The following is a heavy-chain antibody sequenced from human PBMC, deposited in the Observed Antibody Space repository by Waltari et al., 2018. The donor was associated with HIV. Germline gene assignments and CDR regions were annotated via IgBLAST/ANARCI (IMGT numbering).Heavy chain of an antibody. J-gene: IGHJ4*02. V-gene: IGHV3-9*01. CDR3: AKGAAAGSPFDY. CDR1: GFTFDDYA. Sequence: EVQLVESGGGLVQPGRSLRLSCAASGFTFDDYAMHWVRQAPGKGLEWVSGISWNSGSIGYADSVEGRFTISRDNAKNSLYLQMNSLRTEDTALYYCAKGAAAGSPFDYWGQGTLVTVSS. CDR2: ISWNSGSI. D-gene: IGHD6-13*01.